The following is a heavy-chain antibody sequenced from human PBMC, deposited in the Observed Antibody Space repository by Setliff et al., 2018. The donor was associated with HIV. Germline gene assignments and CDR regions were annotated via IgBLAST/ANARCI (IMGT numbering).Heavy chain of an antibody. CDR1: GYTFTSYD. CDR2: MNPNSGNT. V-gene: IGHV1-8*02. D-gene: IGHD4-17*01. CDR3: ARDYGGNSRGDYYYGMDV. Sequence: ASVKVSCKASGYTFTSYDINWVRQATGQGLEWMGWMNPNSGNTGYAQKFQGRVTMTTDTSTSTAYMELRSLRSDDTAVYYCARDYGGNSRGDYYYGMDVWGQGTTVTVSS. J-gene: IGHJ6*02.